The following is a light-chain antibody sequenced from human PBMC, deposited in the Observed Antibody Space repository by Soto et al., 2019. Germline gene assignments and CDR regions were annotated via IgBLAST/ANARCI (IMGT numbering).Light chain of an antibody. Sequence: EIVLTQSPATLSSFPGDRVTLSCRASQAVNTRLAWYQHKPGQAPRLLIYLTSNRAAGIPARFSGSGSETDFTLPISDVEPEDFAVYYCHQRQSWPRTFGQGTKVDIK. V-gene: IGKV3-11*01. CDR1: QAVNTR. J-gene: IGKJ1*01. CDR2: LTS. CDR3: HQRQSWPRT.